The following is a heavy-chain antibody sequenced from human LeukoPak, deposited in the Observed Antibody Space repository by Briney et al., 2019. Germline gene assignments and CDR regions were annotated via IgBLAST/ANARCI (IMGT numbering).Heavy chain of an antibody. J-gene: IGHJ4*02. D-gene: IGHD4-23*01. CDR2: IYYSGST. V-gene: IGHV4-59*01. Sequence: PSETLSLTCTVSGGSISSYYWSWIRQPPGKGLEWIGYIYYSGSTNYNPSLKSRVTISVDTSKNQFSLKLSSVTAADTAVYYCARDLTTVVTPYFDCWGQGTLVTVSS. CDR3: ARDLTTVVTPYFDC. CDR1: GGSISSYY.